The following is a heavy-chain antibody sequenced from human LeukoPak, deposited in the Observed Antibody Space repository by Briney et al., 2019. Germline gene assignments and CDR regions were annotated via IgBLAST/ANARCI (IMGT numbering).Heavy chain of an antibody. Sequence: GGSLRLSCAASGFNFNYYGMHWVRQAPGRGLEWVSSISSSSTSICYADSVKGRFTISRDNAKNSLYLQMNSLRAEDTAVYYCARRIGKGYYFDLWGQGTLVTVSS. D-gene: IGHD2/OR15-2a*01. J-gene: IGHJ4*02. CDR3: ARRIGKGYYFDL. V-gene: IGHV3-21*01. CDR1: GFNFNYYG. CDR2: ISSSSTSI.